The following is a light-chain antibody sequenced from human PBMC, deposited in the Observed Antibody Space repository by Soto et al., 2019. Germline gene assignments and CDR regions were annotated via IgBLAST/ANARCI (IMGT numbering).Light chain of an antibody. CDR1: SSDVGAYNY. V-gene: IGLV2-14*01. Sequence: QSVLTQPASVSGSPGQSITISCTGTSSDVGAYNYVSWYQQHPGKAPQLMIYDVSNWPFGVSNRFSGSKSGITASLTIPGLQAEDEAESYCSSYTTRGTYVFGTGTKVTVL. J-gene: IGLJ1*01. CDR2: DVS. CDR3: SSYTTRGTYV.